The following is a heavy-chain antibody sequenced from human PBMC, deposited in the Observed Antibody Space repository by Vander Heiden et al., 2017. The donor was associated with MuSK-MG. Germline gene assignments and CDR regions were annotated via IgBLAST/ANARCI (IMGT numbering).Heavy chain of an antibody. V-gene: IGHV1-69*12. CDR1: GGTFSNYA. J-gene: IGHJ6*03. CDR3: ASDNGYCYGGSCYPDYYYMDG. D-gene: IGHD2-15*01. CDR2: IIPIFGTA. Sequence: QVQLVQSGAEVKKPGSSVKVSCKASGGTFSNYAISWVRQASGQGREWMGGIIPIFGTANYAQKFQGRVTITADESTSTAYMELSSLRSEDTAVYYCASDNGYCYGGSCYPDYYYMDGWGKGTTVTVSS.